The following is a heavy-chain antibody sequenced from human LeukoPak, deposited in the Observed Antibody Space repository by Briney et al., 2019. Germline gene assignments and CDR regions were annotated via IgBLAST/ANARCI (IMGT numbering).Heavy chain of an antibody. V-gene: IGHV3-23*01. CDR3: AKALHSDTWFYFDY. CDR1: GFTFSSYA. CDR2: ISGSGGST. J-gene: IGHJ4*02. D-gene: IGHD6-13*01. Sequence: QPGGSLRLSCSASGFTFSSYAMRWVRQAPGKGLEWVSGISGSGGSTYYADSVKGRFTISRDNSKNTLYLQMNSLRAEDTAVFYCAKALHSDTWFYFDYWGQGTLVTVSS.